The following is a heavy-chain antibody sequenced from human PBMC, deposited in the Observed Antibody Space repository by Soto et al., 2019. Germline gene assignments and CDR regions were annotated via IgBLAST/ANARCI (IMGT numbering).Heavy chain of an antibody. CDR1: GASITRSNYY. D-gene: IGHD3-22*01. Sequence: PSETLSLTCTVSGASITRSNYYWAWIRQLPGTGLEWIGSVYYSGSTYYNPSLKSRVTISVDTSKNQFSLKLNSVTAADTAVYYCARRDALYYFDSSGWFDYWGQGTLVTVSS. J-gene: IGHJ4*02. V-gene: IGHV4-39*01. CDR2: VYYSGST. CDR3: ARRDALYYFDSSGWFDY.